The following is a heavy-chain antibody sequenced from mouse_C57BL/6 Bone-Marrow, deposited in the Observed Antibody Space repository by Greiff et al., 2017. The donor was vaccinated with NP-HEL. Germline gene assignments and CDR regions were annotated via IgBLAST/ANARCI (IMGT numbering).Heavy chain of an antibody. CDR2: IYPRSGNT. CDR1: GYTFTSYG. Sequence: QVQLQQSGAELARPGASVKLSCKASGYTFTSYGISWVKQRTGQGLEWIGEIYPRSGNTYYNEKFKGKATLTADKSSSTAYMELRSLTSGDSAVYFCARDPYYYGSSPFAYWGQGTLVTVSA. V-gene: IGHV1-81*01. CDR3: ARDPYYYGSSPFAY. D-gene: IGHD1-1*01. J-gene: IGHJ3*01.